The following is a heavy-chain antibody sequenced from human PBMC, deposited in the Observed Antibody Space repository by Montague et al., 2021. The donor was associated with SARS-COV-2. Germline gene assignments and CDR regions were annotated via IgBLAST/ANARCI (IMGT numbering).Heavy chain of an antibody. CDR2: IYWDDDK. CDR1: GFSVSAPGVC. Sequence: PALVKPTQTLTLTCTVSGFSVSAPGVCVGWIRQPPGKALEWLALIYWDDDKRYSPSLNTRLTIIKDTSKNQVALTMTNVDPADTGAYFCARNSVRQRSGPQWEFDLWGPG. CDR3: ARNSVRQRSGPQWEFDL. V-gene: IGHV2-5*02. D-gene: IGHD6-25*01. J-gene: IGHJ2*01.